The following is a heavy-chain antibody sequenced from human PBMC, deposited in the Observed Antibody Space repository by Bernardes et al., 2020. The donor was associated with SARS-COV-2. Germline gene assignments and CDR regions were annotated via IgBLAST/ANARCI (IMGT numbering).Heavy chain of an antibody. J-gene: IGHJ3*02. CDR1: GFTFSDYY. D-gene: IGHD4-17*01. V-gene: IGHV3-11*01. Sequence: GGSLRLSCAASGFTFSDYYMSWIRQAPGKGLEWVSYISSSGATIYYADSLKGRFTISRDNAKNSLYLQMNSLRAEDTAVYYCARVYFGYGGNSGAFDIWGQGTMVTVSS. CDR3: ARVYFGYGGNSGAFDI. CDR2: ISSSGATI.